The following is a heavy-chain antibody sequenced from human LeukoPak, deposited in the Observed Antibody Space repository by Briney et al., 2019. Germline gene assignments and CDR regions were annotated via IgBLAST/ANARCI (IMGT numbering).Heavy chain of an antibody. J-gene: IGHJ5*02. Sequence: SETLFLTCAVYGGSFSGYYWSWIRQPTGKGLEWIGFIYYSGSTYYNPSLKSRLTISVDTSKNQFSLKLSSVTAADTAVYYCARGGATTVTDHWYNWFDPWGQGTLVTVSS. V-gene: IGHV4-59*06. D-gene: IGHD4-17*01. CDR2: IYYSGST. CDR1: GGSFSGYY. CDR3: ARGGATTVTDHWYNWFDP.